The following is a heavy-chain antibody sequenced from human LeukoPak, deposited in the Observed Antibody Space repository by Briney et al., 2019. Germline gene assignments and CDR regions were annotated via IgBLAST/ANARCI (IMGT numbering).Heavy chain of an antibody. V-gene: IGHV4-39*01. J-gene: IGHJ3*01. Sequence: PSETLSLTCAVSGGSISSTSYYWAWIRQPPGKGLEWIGTIYYSGSTYHNPSLKSRVTMSVDTSRNQFSLKLSSVDAADTAVYYCAKAGVWYFDSSGLYAFDLWGQGTTVTVSS. CDR3: AKAGVWYFDSSGLYAFDL. D-gene: IGHD3-22*01. CDR1: GGSISSTSYY. CDR2: IYYSGST.